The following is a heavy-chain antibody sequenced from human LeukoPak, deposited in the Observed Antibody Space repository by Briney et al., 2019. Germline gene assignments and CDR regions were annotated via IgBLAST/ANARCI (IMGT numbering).Heavy chain of an antibody. Sequence: AGGSLRLSCAASGFTVSSNYMSWVRQAPGKGLEWVSVIYSGGSTYYADSVKGRFTISRDNSKNTLYLQMNSLRAEDTAVYYCARDMLNYYDSSGYSPGWFDPWGQGTLVTVSS. D-gene: IGHD3-22*01. CDR1: GFTVSSNY. J-gene: IGHJ5*02. CDR3: ARDMLNYYDSSGYSPGWFDP. V-gene: IGHV3-66*01. CDR2: IYSGGST.